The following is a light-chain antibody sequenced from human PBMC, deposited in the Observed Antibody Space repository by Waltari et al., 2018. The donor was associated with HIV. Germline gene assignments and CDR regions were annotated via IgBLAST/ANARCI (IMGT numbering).Light chain of an antibody. Sequence: QSVLAQPPSVSGAPGQRVTISCSGSGSNLRSNYVNWYQQLPVTPPRVLIYNDDQRPSGVPARFSGSKAGTTASLAISGLQSEDEADYYCAAWDDTLKVYVFGTGTKVTVL. CDR3: AAWDDTLKVYV. J-gene: IGLJ1*01. V-gene: IGLV1-44*01. CDR2: NDD. CDR1: GSNLRSNY.